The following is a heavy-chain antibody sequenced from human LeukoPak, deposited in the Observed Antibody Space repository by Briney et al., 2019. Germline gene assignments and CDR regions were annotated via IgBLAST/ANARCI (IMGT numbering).Heavy chain of an antibody. J-gene: IGHJ3*02. CDR2: ISSSSSYK. Sequence: GGSLRLSCAASGFTFSSYSMNWVRQAPGKGLEWVSSISSSSSYKYYADSMKGRFTISRDNAKNSLYLQMNNLRAEDTAVYYCARLYYLGMAGDAFDIWGQGTMVTVSS. D-gene: IGHD7-27*01. CDR3: ARLYYLGMAGDAFDI. CDR1: GFTFSSYS. V-gene: IGHV3-21*01.